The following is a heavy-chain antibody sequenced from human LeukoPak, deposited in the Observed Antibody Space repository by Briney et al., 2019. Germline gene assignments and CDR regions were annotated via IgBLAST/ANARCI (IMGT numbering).Heavy chain of an antibody. CDR2: FDPEDGET. J-gene: IGHJ3*02. D-gene: IGHD2-15*01. V-gene: IGHV1-24*01. Sequence: ASVKVSCKVSGYTLTELSMHWVRQAPGKGLEWMGGFDPEDGETIYAQKFQGRVTMTEDTSTDTAYMELSSLRSEDTAVYYCATGNTVYGGGYCSVGSCYNDAFDIWGQGTMVTVSS. CDR1: GYTLTELS. CDR3: ATGNTVYGGGYCSVGSCYNDAFDI.